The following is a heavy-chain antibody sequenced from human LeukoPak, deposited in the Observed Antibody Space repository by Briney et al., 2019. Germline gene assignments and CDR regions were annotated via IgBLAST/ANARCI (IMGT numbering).Heavy chain of an antibody. CDR1: GGSISSYY. Sequence: SETLSLTCTVSGGSISSYYWSWIRQPPGKGLEWIGYIYYSGCTNYNPSLKSRVTISVDTSKNQFSLKLSSVTAADTAVYYCAAYSSGWSWSRDAFDIWGQGTMVTVSS. D-gene: IGHD6-19*01. CDR3: AAYSSGWSWSRDAFDI. J-gene: IGHJ3*02. V-gene: IGHV4-59*01. CDR2: IYYSGCT.